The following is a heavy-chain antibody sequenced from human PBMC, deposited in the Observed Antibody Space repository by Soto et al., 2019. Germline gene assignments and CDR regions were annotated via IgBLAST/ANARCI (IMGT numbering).Heavy chain of an antibody. D-gene: IGHD5-18*01. CDR3: ARGAIQLPRGYYYGMDV. J-gene: IGHJ6*02. CDR2: IYHSGST. Sequence: SETLSLTCAVSCGSIISSNWWSWVRQPPGKGLEWIGEIYHSGSTNYNPSLKSRVTISVDKSKNQFSLKLSSVTAADTAVYYCARGAIQLPRGYYYGMDVWGQGTTVTVSS. CDR1: CGSIISSNW. V-gene: IGHV4-4*02.